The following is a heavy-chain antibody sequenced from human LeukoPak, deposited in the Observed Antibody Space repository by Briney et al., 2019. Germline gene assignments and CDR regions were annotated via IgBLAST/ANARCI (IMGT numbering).Heavy chain of an antibody. CDR2: ISYDGSNE. CDR3: ARVGYYSSGPFSYFDY. J-gene: IGHJ4*02. Sequence: PGGSLRLSCAASGFTSSRYAMHWVRQAPGKGLEWVAVISYDGSNEYYADSVKGRFTISRDSSENTLYLQMNSLRVEDTAVYYCARVGYYSSGPFSYFDYWGQGTLVTVSS. V-gene: IGHV3-30-3*01. CDR1: GFTSSRYA. D-gene: IGHD3-10*01.